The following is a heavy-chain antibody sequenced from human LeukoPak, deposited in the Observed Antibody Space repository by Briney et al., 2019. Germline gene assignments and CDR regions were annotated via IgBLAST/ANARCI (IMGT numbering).Heavy chain of an antibody. J-gene: IGHJ4*02. CDR1: GFTFSSYS. D-gene: IGHD5-12*01. Sequence: PGGSLRLSCAASGFTFSSYSMNWVRQAPGKGLEWVSCISSSSRYIYYADSVKGRFTISRDNAKNSLNLQMNSLRAEDTAVYYCAREGDSGYVELDSWGQGTLVTVSS. CDR3: AREGDSGYVELDS. CDR2: ISSSSRYI. V-gene: IGHV3-21*01.